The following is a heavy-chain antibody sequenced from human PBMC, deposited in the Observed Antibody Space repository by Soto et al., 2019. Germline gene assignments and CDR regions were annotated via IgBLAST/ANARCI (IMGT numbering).Heavy chain of an antibody. CDR2: IIPIFGTA. D-gene: IGHD3-16*01. CDR3: ARPDQAKYNGDYVEYAGGYYYYYYGMDV. Sequence: ASVKVSCKASGGTFSSYAISWVRQAPGQGLEWMGGIIPIFGTANYAQKFQGRVTITADESTSTAYMELSSLRSEDTAVYYCARPDQAKYNGDYVEYAGGYYYYYYGMDVWGQGTTVTVYS. V-gene: IGHV1-69*13. J-gene: IGHJ6*02. CDR1: GGTFSSYA.